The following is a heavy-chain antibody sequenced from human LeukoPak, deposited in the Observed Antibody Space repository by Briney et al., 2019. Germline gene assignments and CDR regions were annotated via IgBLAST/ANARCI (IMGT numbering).Heavy chain of an antibody. Sequence: GGSLRLSCAASGFTFSSYAMHWVRQAPGKGLEWVAVISYDGSNKYYADSVKGRFTISRDNSRNTLYVQVNSLGTEDTAAYYCAKGSYYDSSGSFYFDYWGQGTLVTVSS. CDR3: AKGSYYDSSGSFYFDY. D-gene: IGHD3-22*01. CDR1: GFTFSSYA. CDR2: ISYDGSNK. V-gene: IGHV3-30-3*01. J-gene: IGHJ4*02.